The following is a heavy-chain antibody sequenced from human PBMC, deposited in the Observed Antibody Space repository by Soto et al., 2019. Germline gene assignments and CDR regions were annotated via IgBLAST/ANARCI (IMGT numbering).Heavy chain of an antibody. D-gene: IGHD3-10*01. J-gene: IGHJ5*02. V-gene: IGHV4-34*01. CDR3: ARGSTMVRGVIIP. CDR2: INHSGST. CDR1: GGSFSGYY. Sequence: QVQLQQWGAGLLKPSETLSLTCAVYGGSFSGYYWSWIRQPPGKGLEWIGEINHSGSTNYNPSLKSRVTISVDTSKNQCSLKLSSVTAADTAVYYCARGSTMVRGVIIPWGQGTLVTVSS.